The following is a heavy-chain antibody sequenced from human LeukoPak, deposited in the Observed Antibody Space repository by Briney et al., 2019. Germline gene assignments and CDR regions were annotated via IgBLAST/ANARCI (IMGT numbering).Heavy chain of an antibody. CDR2: IYHSGST. CDR1: GGSISSSNW. D-gene: IGHD1-26*01. J-gene: IGHJ6*02. Sequence: SETLSLTCAVSGGSISSSNWWSWVRQPPGKGLEWIGEIYHSGSTNYNPSLKSRVTISVDKSKNQFSLKLSSVTAADTAVYYCARVGGSYSYGVDVWGQGTTVTVSS. V-gene: IGHV4-4*02. CDR3: ARVGGSYSYGVDV.